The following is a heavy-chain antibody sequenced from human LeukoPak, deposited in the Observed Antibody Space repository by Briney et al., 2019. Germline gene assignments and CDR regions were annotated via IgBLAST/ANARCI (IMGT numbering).Heavy chain of an antibody. CDR1: GGSFSGYY. Sequence: SETLSLTCAVYGGSFSGYYWSWIRQPPGKGLEWIGEINHSGSTNYNPSLKSRVTISVDTSKNQFSLKLSSVTAADTAVYCCARVSYHGRWLPYYFDYWGQGTLVTVSS. J-gene: IGHJ4*02. CDR3: ARVSYHGRWLPYYFDY. CDR2: INHSGST. V-gene: IGHV4-34*01. D-gene: IGHD5-24*01.